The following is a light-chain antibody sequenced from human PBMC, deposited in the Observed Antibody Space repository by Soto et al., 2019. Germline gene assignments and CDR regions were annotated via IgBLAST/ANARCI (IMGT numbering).Light chain of an antibody. CDR2: KAS. CDR1: QSISSW. J-gene: IGKJ1*01. V-gene: IGKV1-5*03. Sequence: DIQMTQSPSTLSASVGDRVTITCRASQSISSWLAWYQQKPGKPPKLLIYKASSLESGVPSRFSGSGSGTEFTLTISSLQPDDLATYYCQQYNSYWTFGQGTKVEIK. CDR3: QQYNSYWT.